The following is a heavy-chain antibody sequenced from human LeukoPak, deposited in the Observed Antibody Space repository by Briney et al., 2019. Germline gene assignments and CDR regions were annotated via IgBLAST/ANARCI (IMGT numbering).Heavy chain of an antibody. CDR2: ISSSSSYI. CDR3: ASTHYTNGWADAFDS. Sequence: GGSLRLSCAASGFTFSSYSMNWVRQAPGKGLEWVSSISSSSSYIYYADSVKGRFTISRDNAKNSLDLQMNSLRAEDTAVYYCASTHYTNGWADAFDSWGQGTMVTVSS. J-gene: IGHJ3*02. V-gene: IGHV3-21*01. D-gene: IGHD6-19*01. CDR1: GFTFSSYS.